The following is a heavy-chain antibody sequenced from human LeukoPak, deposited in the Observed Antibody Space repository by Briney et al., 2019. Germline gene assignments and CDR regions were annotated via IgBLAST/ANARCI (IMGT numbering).Heavy chain of an antibody. CDR2: IYYRWHT. V-gene: IGHV4-59*08. CDR1: GGSISSYY. CDR3: ASHTTVTPQYYYYGMDV. J-gene: IGHJ6*02. Sequence: SETLSLTCTVSGGSISSYYWSWIRQPPGKGLEWIGYIYYRWHTNYSPSLKSRVTISVDTSKNQFSLKLSSVTAADTAVYYCASHTTVTPQYYYYGMDVWGQGTTVTVSS. D-gene: IGHD4-17*01.